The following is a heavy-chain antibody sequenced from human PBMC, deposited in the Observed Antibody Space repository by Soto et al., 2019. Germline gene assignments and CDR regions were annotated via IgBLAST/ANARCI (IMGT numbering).Heavy chain of an antibody. V-gene: IGHV1-3*01. J-gene: IGHJ4*02. CDR1: GYTFVMYA. Sequence: QVQLVQSGAEVQKPGASVKVSCKASGYTFVMYAIHWVRQAPGQGLEWMAWINAGNGHTTYSQKFQGRVTITRDTSARTVDMELRSLRFEDTATYYCARAGWFAEGYFDFWGQGTPVTVSS. CDR2: INAGNGHT. D-gene: IGHD3-10*01. CDR3: ARAGWFAEGYFDF.